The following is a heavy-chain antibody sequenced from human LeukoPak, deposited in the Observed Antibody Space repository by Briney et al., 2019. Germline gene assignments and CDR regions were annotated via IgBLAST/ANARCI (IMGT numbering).Heavy chain of an antibody. D-gene: IGHD3-3*01. V-gene: IGHV4-61*02. CDR2: IYTSGST. CDR3: ARGLSYDFWSGPYYYYYMDV. CDR1: GGSTSSGSYY. Sequence: PSQTLSLTCTVSGGSTSSGSYYWSWIRQPAGKGLEWIGRIYTSGSTNYNPSLKSRVTISVDTSKNQFSLKLSSVTAADTAVYYCARGLSYDFWSGPYYYYYMDVWGKGTTVTVSS. J-gene: IGHJ6*03.